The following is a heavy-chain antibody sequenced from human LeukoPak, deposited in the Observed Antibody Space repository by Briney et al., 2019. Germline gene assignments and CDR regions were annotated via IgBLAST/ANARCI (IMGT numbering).Heavy chain of an antibody. CDR3: ARRSAHNYFDY. CDR2: IYYSGST. D-gene: IGHD6-25*01. V-gene: IGHV4-39*01. CDR1: GGSISSSSYY. J-gene: IGHJ4*02. Sequence: PSETLSLTCTVSGGSISSSSYYWGWIRQPPGKGLEWIGSIYYSGSTYHNPSLKSRVTISVDTSKNQFSLKLSSVTAADTAVYYCARRSAHNYFDYWGQGTLVTVSS.